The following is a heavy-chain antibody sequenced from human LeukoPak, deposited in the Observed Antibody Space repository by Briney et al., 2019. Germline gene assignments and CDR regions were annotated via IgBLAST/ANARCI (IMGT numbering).Heavy chain of an antibody. Sequence: PSETLSLTCTVSGGSISSYYWSWIRQPPGKGLEWIGYIYYSGSTNYNPSLKSRLTISVDTSMNQCSLKLSSVTAADTAVYYCARENPLPYYYDSSGYQPPDAFDIWGQGTMVTVSS. CDR1: GGSISSYY. D-gene: IGHD3-22*01. CDR2: IYYSGST. CDR3: ARENPLPYYYDSSGYQPPDAFDI. J-gene: IGHJ3*02. V-gene: IGHV4-59*01.